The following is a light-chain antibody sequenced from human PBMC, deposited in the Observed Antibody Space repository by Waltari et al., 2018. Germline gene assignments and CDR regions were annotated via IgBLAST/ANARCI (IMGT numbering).Light chain of an antibody. J-gene: IGLJ3*02. V-gene: IGLV1-40*01. CDR3: QSYDSSLNDSGV. CDR2: GNN. Sequence: QSILTQPPSVSGAPGQKVTISCSGSNSNIGAGYDVHWYQQVPGAAPKLPIYGNNTRPSGVPDRFSGSKSGTSASLDITGLQTEDEADYYCQSYDSSLNDSGVFGGGTKVTVL. CDR1: NSNIGAGYD.